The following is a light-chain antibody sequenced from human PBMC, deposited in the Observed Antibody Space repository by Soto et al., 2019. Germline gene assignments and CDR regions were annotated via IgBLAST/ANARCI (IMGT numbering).Light chain of an antibody. CDR3: QQYGSSPLT. Sequence: EIVLTQSPGTLSLSPGERATLSCRASQNIISNLAWYQQKPGQAPRLLIYGASSRATGIPDRFSGSGSGTDFTLTISRLEPEDFAVYYCQQYGSSPLTFGQGTKVDIK. CDR2: GAS. V-gene: IGKV3-20*01. J-gene: IGKJ1*01. CDR1: QNIISN.